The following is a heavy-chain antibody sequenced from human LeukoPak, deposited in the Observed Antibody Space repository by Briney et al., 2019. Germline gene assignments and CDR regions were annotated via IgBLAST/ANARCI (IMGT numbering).Heavy chain of an antibody. D-gene: IGHD6-6*01. J-gene: IGHJ4*02. CDR2: ISGDGSMT. CDR1: GFSLRSYW. CDR3: ARYSSSSGGASHYFDY. V-gene: IGHV3-74*01. Sequence: GGSLRLSCAVSGFSLRSYWMHWVRQAPGKGLVWVSRISGDGSMTNYADSVKGRFTISRDNAKNTVYLQMNSLRAEDTAVYYCARYSSSSGGASHYFDYWGRGTLVTVSS.